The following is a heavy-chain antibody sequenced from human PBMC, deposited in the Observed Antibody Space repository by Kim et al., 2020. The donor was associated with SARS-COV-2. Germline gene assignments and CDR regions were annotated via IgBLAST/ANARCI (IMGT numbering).Heavy chain of an antibody. CDR3: ARGRESSWRTQVCMDV. V-gene: IGHV1-69*13. CDR2: IIPITGTA. Sequence: SVKVSCKASGGTFSSYAISWVRQAPGQGLEWMGGIIPITGTAKYAQKFQGRVTITADASASTAYMELSSLRSEDTAMYYCARGRESSWRTQVCMDVWGQGTMVTVSS. D-gene: IGHD3-3*01. CDR1: GGTFSSYA. J-gene: IGHJ6*02.